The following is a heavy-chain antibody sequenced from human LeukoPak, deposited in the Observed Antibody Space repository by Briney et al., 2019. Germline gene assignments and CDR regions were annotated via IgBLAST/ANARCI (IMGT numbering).Heavy chain of an antibody. J-gene: IGHJ4*02. D-gene: IGHD3-16*01. Sequence: AGGSLRLSCAASGFTISHYWMHWVRQAPGKGLVWVSRSNSDESVTTYADSVKGRFTFSRDNAKNTLYLQMNSLRVDDTAVYYCARGGSYDYVWGSYPSDYWGQGTLVTVSS. CDR2: SNSDESVT. CDR1: GFTISHYW. CDR3: ARGGSYDYVWGSYPSDY. V-gene: IGHV3-74*01.